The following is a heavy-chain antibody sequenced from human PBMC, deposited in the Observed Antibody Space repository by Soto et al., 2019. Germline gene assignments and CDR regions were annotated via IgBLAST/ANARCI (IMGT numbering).Heavy chain of an antibody. CDR2: ITGGGST. D-gene: IGHD2-21*01. V-gene: IGHV3-23*01. J-gene: IGHJ4*02. CDR3: AKDAVYNDGLWLVSD. CDR1: GFSFTYA. Sequence: DVQLLESGGGLVQPGGSLRLSCVVSGFSFTYAIIWVRQAPGKGQEWVSGITGGGSTEYAASVKGRFTISRDNSKNTVYLQMNRLRAEDTAMYYCAKDAVYNDGLWLVSDWGQGTLVTVS.